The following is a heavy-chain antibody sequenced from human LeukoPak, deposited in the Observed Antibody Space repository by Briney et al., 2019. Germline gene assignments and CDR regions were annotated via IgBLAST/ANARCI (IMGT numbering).Heavy chain of an antibody. CDR3: ARLLKKKYCYESSRLSARQQYFDY. CDR1: GASIASNTYF. V-gene: IGHV4-39*01. D-gene: IGHD3-22*01. J-gene: IGHJ4*02. CDR2: FSYTGRA. Sequence: SETLSLTCTFSGASIASNTYFWGWIRQSPGKGLEWIGTFSYTGRAYYNPSLDSRATISGDASTNQFSLRLTSVTAADTAVYYCARLLKKKYCYESSRLSARQQYFDYWGQGILVTVSS.